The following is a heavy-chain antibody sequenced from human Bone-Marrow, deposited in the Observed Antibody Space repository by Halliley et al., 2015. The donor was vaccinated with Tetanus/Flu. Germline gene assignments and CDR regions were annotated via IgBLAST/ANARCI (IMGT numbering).Heavy chain of an antibody. CDR1: GDSININSYY. CDR3: ARLRSGLMDS. CDR2: VSNSGNT. V-gene: IGHV4-39*01. J-gene: IGHJ4*02. D-gene: IGHD3-3*01. Sequence: TLSLTCTVSGDSININSYYWGWIRQPPGNGLEWLGRVSNSGNTYYNPSLKRRVTVSVDTPNHQFSLRLSSVTAADTAVYFCARLRSGLMDSWGQGTLVTVSS.